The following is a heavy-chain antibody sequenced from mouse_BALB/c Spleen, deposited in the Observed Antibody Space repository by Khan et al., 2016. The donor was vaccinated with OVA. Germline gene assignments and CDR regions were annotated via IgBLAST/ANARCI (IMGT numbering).Heavy chain of an antibody. Sequence: EVELVESGGGLAKPGGSLKLSCAASGFTFSTYTISWVRQTPERRLEWVATISSGGDNTFYPDSLRGRFTISRDNAKNNLYLHMSSLRSEDTALYYCARSNYGTFAYWGQGTLVTVSA. CDR3: ARSNYGTFAY. D-gene: IGHD2-1*01. V-gene: IGHV5-9*03. J-gene: IGHJ3*01. CDR2: ISSGGDNT. CDR1: GFTFSTYT.